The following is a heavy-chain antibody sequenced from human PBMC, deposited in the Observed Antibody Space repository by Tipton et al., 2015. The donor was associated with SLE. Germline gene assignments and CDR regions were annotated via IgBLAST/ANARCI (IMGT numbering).Heavy chain of an antibody. J-gene: IGHJ5*02. V-gene: IGHV4-59*11. CDR2: VYYSGST. D-gene: IGHD6-6*01. CDR3: ISSVFPPTYNWFDP. Sequence: TLSLTCTVSGGSISSHYWSWIRQPPGKGLEWIGYVYYSGSTSYNPSLKSRVTISVDTSKNQFSLKLSSVTAADTAVYYCISSVFPPTYNWFDPWGQGTLVTVSS. CDR1: GGSISSHY.